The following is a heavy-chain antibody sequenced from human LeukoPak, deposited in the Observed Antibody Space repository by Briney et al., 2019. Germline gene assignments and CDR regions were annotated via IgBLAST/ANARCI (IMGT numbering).Heavy chain of an antibody. V-gene: IGHV1-18*01. CDR1: GYTFTSYG. CDR3: ARDNSVGDYAWWFDP. Sequence: ASVKVSCKASGYTFTSYGINWVRQAPGQGLEWMGWISAYNSNTHYAQKLQGRVTMTTDTSTSTAYMEVRSLRSDDTAAYYCARDNSVGDYAWWFDPWGQGTLVTVSS. D-gene: IGHD1-26*01. J-gene: IGHJ5*02. CDR2: ISAYNSNT.